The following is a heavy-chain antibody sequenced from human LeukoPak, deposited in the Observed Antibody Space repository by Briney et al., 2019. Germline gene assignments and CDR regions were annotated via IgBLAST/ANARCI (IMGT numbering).Heavy chain of an antibody. J-gene: IGHJ4*02. V-gene: IGHV3-33*01. D-gene: IGHD3-10*01. Sequence: PGGSLRLSCAASGFTFSSYGMHWVRQAPGKGLEWVAVMWFDGSNIYYADSVKGRFTISRDNSKNTLYLQMDSLRAEDTAVYYCARVGYYASGPFSYFDYWGQGTLVTVSS. CDR2: MWFDGSNI. CDR1: GFTFSSYG. CDR3: ARVGYYASGPFSYFDY.